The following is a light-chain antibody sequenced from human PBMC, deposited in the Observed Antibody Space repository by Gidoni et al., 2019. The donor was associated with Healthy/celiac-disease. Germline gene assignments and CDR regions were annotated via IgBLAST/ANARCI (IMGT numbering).Light chain of an antibody. CDR2: EVS. Sequence: QSALTQPASASGSPGQSINISCTRTSSDFGGYNYVSWYQQHPGKAPKLLIYEVSNRPSGVSNRFSGSKPGNTVSLTISGLQAEDEADYYCSSYTSSSTLVVFGGGTKLTVL. V-gene: IGLV2-14*01. CDR3: SSYTSSSTLVV. J-gene: IGLJ2*01. CDR1: SSDFGGYNY.